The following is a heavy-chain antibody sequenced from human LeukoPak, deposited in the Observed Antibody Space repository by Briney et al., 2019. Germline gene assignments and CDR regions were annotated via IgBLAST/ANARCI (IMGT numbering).Heavy chain of an antibody. J-gene: IGHJ4*02. CDR1: GGSFSGYF. V-gene: IGHV4-34*01. CDR2: VNHSGGT. CDR3: ARVGVLGHLDY. Sequence: SETLSLTCAVYGGSFSGYFWSWIHQPPGKGLEWIAEVNHSGGTNYNPSLKSRVTISVDTSKNQFSLNLNSVTAADTAMYYCARVGVLGHLDYWGQGTLVTVSS. D-gene: IGHD3-3*01.